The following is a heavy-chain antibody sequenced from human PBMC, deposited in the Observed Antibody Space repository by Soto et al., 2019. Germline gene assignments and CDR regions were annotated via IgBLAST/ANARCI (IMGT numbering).Heavy chain of an antibody. J-gene: IGHJ4*02. D-gene: IGHD2-21*02. CDR2: ISYDGSNK. V-gene: IGHV3-30*18. CDR1: GFTFSSYG. CDR3: AKDHVVVVTAPDY. Sequence: GGSLRLSCAASGFTFSSYGMHWVRQAPGKGLEWVAVISYDGSNKYYADSVKGRFTISRDNSKNTLYLQMNSLRAEDTAVYYCAKDHVVVVTAPDYWGQGTLVTVSS.